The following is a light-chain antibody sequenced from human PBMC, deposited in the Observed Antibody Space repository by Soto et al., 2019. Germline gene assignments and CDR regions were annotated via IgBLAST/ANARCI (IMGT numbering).Light chain of an antibody. CDR1: SSDVGGYNY. CDR3: TSYTSGSTLYV. J-gene: IGLJ1*01. V-gene: IGLV2-14*01. CDR2: EVS. Sequence: QSALTQPASVSGSPGQSITISCTGTSSDVGGYNYVSWYQQHPGKAPKLMIYEVSNRPSGVSNRFSGSKSGNTASLTISGLQAEEDADYYCTSYTSGSTLYVFGNGTKVTVL.